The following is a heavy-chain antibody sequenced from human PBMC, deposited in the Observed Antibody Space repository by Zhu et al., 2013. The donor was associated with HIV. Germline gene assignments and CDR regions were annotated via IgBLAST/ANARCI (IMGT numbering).Heavy chain of an antibody. CDR3: ARALALTEVGTYDY. J-gene: IGHJ4*02. CDR2: ISVYNGNT. D-gene: IGHD2-21*02. Sequence: QVQLVQSGAEVKKPGASLKVSCKASGYTFTSYGISWVRQAPGQGLEWMGWISVYNGNTNYAQNLQGRVTMTTDTSTSTAYMELKSLRSDDTAVYYCARALALTEVGTYDYWGQGTLVTVSS. V-gene: IGHV1-18*01. CDR1: GYTFTSYG.